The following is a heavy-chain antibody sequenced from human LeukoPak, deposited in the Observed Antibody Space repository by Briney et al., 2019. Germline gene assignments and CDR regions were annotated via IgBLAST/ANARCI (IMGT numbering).Heavy chain of an antibody. CDR2: MNPNSGNT. Sequence: GASVKVSCKASGYTFTSYDINWVRQATGQGLEWMGWMNPNSGNTGYAQKFQGRVTMTRNTSISTAYMELSSLRSEDTAVYYCAVATSGDDAFDIWGQGTMVTVSS. J-gene: IGHJ3*02. D-gene: IGHD5-12*01. CDR1: GYTFTSYD. V-gene: IGHV1-8*01. CDR3: AVATSGDDAFDI.